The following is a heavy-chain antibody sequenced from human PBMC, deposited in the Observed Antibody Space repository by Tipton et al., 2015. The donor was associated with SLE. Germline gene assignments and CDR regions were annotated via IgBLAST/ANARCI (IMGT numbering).Heavy chain of an antibody. CDR3: ARLRGWLQVDY. CDR2: ISYDGSNK. Sequence: SLRLSCAASGFTFSSYAMHWVRQAPGKGLEWVAVISYDGSNKYYADSVKGRFTISRDNSKNTLYLQMNGLRAEDTAMYYCARLRGWLQVDYWGQGTLVTVSS. J-gene: IGHJ4*02. CDR1: GFTFSSYA. V-gene: IGHV3-30-3*01. D-gene: IGHD5-24*01.